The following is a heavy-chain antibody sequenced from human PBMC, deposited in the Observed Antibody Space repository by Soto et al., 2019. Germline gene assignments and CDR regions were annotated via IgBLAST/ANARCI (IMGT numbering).Heavy chain of an antibody. CDR1: GGSFSGYY. Sequence: KTSETLSLTCAVYGGSFSGYYWSWIRQPPGKGLEWIGEINHSGSTNYNPSLKSRVTISVDTSKNQFSLKLSSVTAADTAVYYCARGRCSGGSCYLFYYYYMDVWGKGTTVTVSS. CDR2: INHSGST. CDR3: ARGRCSGGSCYLFYYYYMDV. V-gene: IGHV4-34*01. J-gene: IGHJ6*03. D-gene: IGHD2-15*01.